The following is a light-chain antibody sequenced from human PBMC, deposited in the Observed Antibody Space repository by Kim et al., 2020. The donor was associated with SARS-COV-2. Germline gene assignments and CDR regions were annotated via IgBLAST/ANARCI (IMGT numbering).Light chain of an antibody. CDR1: QSISRY. CDR2: SAS. Sequence: DIQMTQSPSSLSASVGDRVTITCRASQSISRYLNWYQQRPGKAPNLLIYSASTLQSGVPSRFSGSGSGTDFTLTISSLQPEDFATYYCQQHYSTPPYTFGQGTKLEI. J-gene: IGKJ2*01. V-gene: IGKV1-39*01. CDR3: QQHYSTPPYT.